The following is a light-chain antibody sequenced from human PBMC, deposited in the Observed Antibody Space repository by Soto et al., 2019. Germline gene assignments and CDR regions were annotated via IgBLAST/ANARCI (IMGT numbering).Light chain of an antibody. CDR3: CSYACSSTFVV. V-gene: IGLV2-23*01. CDR1: SSDVGSYNL. Sequence: QSVLTQPASVSGSPGQSITISCTGTSSDVGSYNLVSWYQQHPGKAPKLMIYEGSKRPSGVSNRFSGSKSGNTASLTISGLQAEDEADSYGCSYACSSTFVVFGGGTKLTVL. J-gene: IGLJ2*01. CDR2: EGS.